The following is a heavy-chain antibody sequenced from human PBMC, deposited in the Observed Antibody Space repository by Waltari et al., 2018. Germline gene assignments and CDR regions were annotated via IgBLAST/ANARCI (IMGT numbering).Heavy chain of an antibody. CDR1: GFTFSNYR. V-gene: IGHV3-7*01. Sequence: EVQLVESGGGLVQPGGSLRLSCAASGFTFSNYRMGWVRQAPGKGLEWVANIKEDGSEKYYVDSVKGRLTISRDNAKNSLYLQMNSLRAEDTAVYYCARHVVGAIVFDYWGQGTLVTVSS. D-gene: IGHD1-26*01. J-gene: IGHJ4*02. CDR3: ARHVVGAIVFDY. CDR2: IKEDGSEK.